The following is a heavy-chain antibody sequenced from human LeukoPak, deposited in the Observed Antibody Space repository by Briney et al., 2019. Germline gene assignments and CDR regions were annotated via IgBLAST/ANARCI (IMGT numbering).Heavy chain of an antibody. CDR2: INQPGSQK. D-gene: IGHD1-14*01. CDR3: TRGHHGLEY. V-gene: IGHV3-7*03. CDR1: GFTFSYSC. J-gene: IGHJ4*02. Sequence: GGSLRLSCVASGFTFSYSCMIWVRQAPGKGLEWVANINQPGSQKYHVDSVKGRFTISRDNAKNSLYLQMNSLRAEDTAVYYCTRGHHGLEYWGQGTLVTVSS.